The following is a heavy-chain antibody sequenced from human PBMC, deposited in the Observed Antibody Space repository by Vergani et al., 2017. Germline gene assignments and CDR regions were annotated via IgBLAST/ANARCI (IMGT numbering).Heavy chain of an antibody. V-gene: IGHV3-11*06. J-gene: IGHJ4*02. CDR3: ARDGRDYGSGSYYNVFNY. CDR2: ISSSSSYT. Sequence: QVQLVESGGGLVKPGGSLRLSCAASGFTFSDYYMSWIRQAPGKGLEWVSYISSSSSYTNYADSVKGRFTISRDNAKNSLYLQMSSLRAEDTAVYYCARDGRDYGSGSYYNVFNYWGQGTLVTVSS. D-gene: IGHD3-10*01. CDR1: GFTFSDYY.